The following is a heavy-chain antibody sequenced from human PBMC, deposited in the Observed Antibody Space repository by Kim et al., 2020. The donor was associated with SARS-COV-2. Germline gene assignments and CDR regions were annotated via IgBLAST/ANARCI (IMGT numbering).Heavy chain of an antibody. V-gene: IGHV3-23*01. CDR2: ISGSGGST. Sequence: GGSLRLSCAASGFTFSSYAMSWVRQAPGKGLEWVSAISGSGGSTYYADSVKGRFTISRDNSKNTLYLQMNSLRAEDTAVYYCATPPTEVTVHYYYGMDVWGQGTTVTVSS. D-gene: IGHD4-17*01. J-gene: IGHJ6*02. CDR1: GFTFSSYA. CDR3: ATPPTEVTVHYYYGMDV.